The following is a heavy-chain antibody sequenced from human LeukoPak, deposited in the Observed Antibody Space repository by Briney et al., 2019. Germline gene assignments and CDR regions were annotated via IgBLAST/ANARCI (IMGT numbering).Heavy chain of an antibody. J-gene: IGHJ5*02. V-gene: IGHV4-31*03. CDR3: ARVYSYSSSIWFDP. Sequence: SQTLSLTCTVSGGPISSGGFYWTWIRQNSGKGLEWIGYIYYGGSTYYNPSLKSRLTISVDTSKSQFALKLSSVTAADTAVYYCARVYSYSSSIWFDPWGQGTLVTVSS. D-gene: IGHD6-6*01. CDR1: GGPISSGGFY. CDR2: IYYGGST.